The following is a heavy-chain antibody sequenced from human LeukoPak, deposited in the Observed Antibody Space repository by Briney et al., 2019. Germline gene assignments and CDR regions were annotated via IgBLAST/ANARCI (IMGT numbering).Heavy chain of an antibody. D-gene: IGHD5-18*01. V-gene: IGHV5-51*01. CDR3: ARRIQLRPGAFDI. CDR2: IYPGDSDT. J-gene: IGHJ3*02. CDR1: GYSFTSYW. Sequence: GESLQISCKGSGYSFTSYWLGWVRQMPGRGLEWMGIIYPGDSDTRYSPSFQGQVTISADKSISTAYLQWSSLKASDTAMYYCARRIQLRPGAFDIWGQGTMVTVSS.